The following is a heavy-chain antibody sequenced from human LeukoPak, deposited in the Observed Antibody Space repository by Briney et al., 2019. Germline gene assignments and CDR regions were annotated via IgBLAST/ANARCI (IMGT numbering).Heavy chain of an antibody. Sequence: GGSLRLSCAASGFTFSSYAMHWVRQAPGKGLEWVAVISYDGSNKYYAGSVKGRFTISRDNSKNTLYLQMNSLRAEDTAVYYCARSRGYRSGWPFDIWGQGTMVTVSS. V-gene: IGHV3-30-3*01. CDR1: GFTFSSYA. J-gene: IGHJ3*02. D-gene: IGHD6-19*01. CDR3: ARSRGYRSGWPFDI. CDR2: ISYDGSNK.